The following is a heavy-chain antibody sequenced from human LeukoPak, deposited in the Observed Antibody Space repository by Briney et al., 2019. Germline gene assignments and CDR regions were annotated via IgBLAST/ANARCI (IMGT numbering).Heavy chain of an antibody. CDR1: GYTFTSYG. Sequence: ASVKVSCKASGYTFTSYGIRWVRQAPGQGLEWMGWISAYNGNTNYAQKLQGRVTMTTDTSTSTAYMELRSLRSDDTAVYYCARDARLRLGELSLEWGQGTLVTVSS. J-gene: IGHJ4*02. CDR3: ARDARLRLGELSLE. V-gene: IGHV1-18*01. D-gene: IGHD3-16*02. CDR2: ISAYNGNT.